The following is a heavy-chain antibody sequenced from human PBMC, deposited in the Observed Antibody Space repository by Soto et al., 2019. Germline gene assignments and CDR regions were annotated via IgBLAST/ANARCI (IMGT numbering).Heavy chain of an antibody. CDR2: IWYDGSNK. Sequence: PGGSLRLSCAASGFTFSSYGMHWVRQAPGKGLEWVAVIWYDGSNKYYADSVKGRFTISRDNSKNTLYLQMDSLRAEDTAVYYCASERASGLWLNPRGMDVWGQGTTVTVSS. J-gene: IGHJ6*02. CDR3: ASERASGLWLNPRGMDV. D-gene: IGHD3-10*01. V-gene: IGHV3-33*01. CDR1: GFTFSSYG.